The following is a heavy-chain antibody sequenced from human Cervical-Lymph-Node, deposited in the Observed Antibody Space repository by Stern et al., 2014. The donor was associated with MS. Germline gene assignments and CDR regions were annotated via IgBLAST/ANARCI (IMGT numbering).Heavy chain of an antibody. Sequence: VQLVESGGGVVQPGRSLRLSCAASGFSFSRYAMHWVRQAPGQGLEWVALIWYDGSNPYYADSVTGRFTSSRDNFKNTLYLQMNSLRAEDTAVYYCARAYSSSHYYFDYWGQGTLVTVSS. J-gene: IGHJ4*02. CDR3: ARAYSSSHYYFDY. D-gene: IGHD6-13*01. CDR2: IWYDGSNP. V-gene: IGHV3-33*01. CDR1: GFSFSRYA.